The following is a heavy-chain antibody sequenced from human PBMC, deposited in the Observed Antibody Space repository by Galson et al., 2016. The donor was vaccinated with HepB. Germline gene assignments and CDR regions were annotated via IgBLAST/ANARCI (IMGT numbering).Heavy chain of an antibody. J-gene: IGHJ4*02. CDR2: ISSSGEHK. V-gene: IGHV3-23*01. D-gene: IGHD1-26*01. CDR1: GFTFSSYA. Sequence: SLRLSCAASGFTFSSYAMSWARQSPGEGLEWVSSISSSGEHKSYANSVKARFTISRDNSTSKVSLRMSSLRADDTAIYYCAKVGFTYLDYWGQGTLVTVSS. CDR3: AKVGFTYLDY.